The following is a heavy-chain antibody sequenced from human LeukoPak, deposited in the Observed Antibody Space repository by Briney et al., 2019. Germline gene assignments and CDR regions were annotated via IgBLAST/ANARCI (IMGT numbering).Heavy chain of an antibody. CDR3: AKEHDYGGYFDY. CDR2: ISGSGGST. J-gene: IGHJ4*02. D-gene: IGHD4/OR15-4a*01. CDR1: GFTFSSYA. Sequence: PGGSLRLSCAASGFTFSSYAMGWVRQAPGKGLGWVSAISGSGGSTYYADSVKGRFTISRDNSKNTRYLQMNSLRAEDTAVYYCAKEHDYGGYFDYWGQGTLVTVSS. V-gene: IGHV3-23*01.